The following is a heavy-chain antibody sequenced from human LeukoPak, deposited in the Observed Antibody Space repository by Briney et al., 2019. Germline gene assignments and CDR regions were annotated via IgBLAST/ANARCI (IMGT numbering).Heavy chain of an antibody. CDR2: IGTAGDT. J-gene: IGHJ4*02. CDR1: GFSVSSNY. V-gene: IGHV3-13*01. CDR3: ARVRGGASSWYQFDY. Sequence: GGSLRLSCAASGFSVSSNYMSWVRQATGKGLEWVSAIGTAGDTYYPGSVKGRFTISRENAKNSLYLQMNSLRAEDTAVYYCARVRGGASSWYQFDYWGQGTLVTVSS. D-gene: IGHD6-13*01.